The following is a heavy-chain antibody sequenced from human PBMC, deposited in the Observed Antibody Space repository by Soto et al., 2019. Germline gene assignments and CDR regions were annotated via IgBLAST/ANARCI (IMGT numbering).Heavy chain of an antibody. CDR3: ARENRYFFYGMDV. Sequence: QEQLVQSGAEVKKPGSSVKVSCKSSGGTFSSYAINWVRQAPGQGLEWMGGIIPIFGTANYAQNFQDRVTITADVSTNNAYMELSSLRSADTAMYYCARENRYFFYGMDVWGQGTTVTVSS. V-gene: IGHV1-69*01. CDR2: IIPIFGTA. CDR1: GGTFSSYA. J-gene: IGHJ6*02.